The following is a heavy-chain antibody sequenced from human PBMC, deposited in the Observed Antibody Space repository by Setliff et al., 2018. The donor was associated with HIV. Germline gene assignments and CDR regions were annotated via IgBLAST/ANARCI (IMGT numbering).Heavy chain of an antibody. CDR2: IYYTGNT. CDR1: GGSINTGHYY. CDR3: ARDCYAGEIDY. D-gene: IGHD3-10*01. J-gene: IGHJ4*02. V-gene: IGHV4-31*03. Sequence: KTSETLSLTCTVSGGSINTGHYYWSWIRHHPGKGLEWIAYIYYTGNTYFNPSLKSRITISIDTSKNQFSLKMSSVTAADTAVYYCARDCYAGEIDYWGQGTLVTVSS.